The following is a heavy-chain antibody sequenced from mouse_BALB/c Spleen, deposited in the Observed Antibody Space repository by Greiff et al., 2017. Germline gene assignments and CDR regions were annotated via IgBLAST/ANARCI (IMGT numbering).Heavy chain of an antibody. Sequence: EVKLMESGGGLVKPGGSLKLSCAASGFAFSSYDMSWVRQTPEKRLEWVAYISSGGGSTYYPDTVKGRFTISRDNAKNTLYLQMSSLKSEDTAMYYCARRAQGWFAYWGQGTLVTVSA. J-gene: IGHJ3*01. CDR1: GFAFSSYD. V-gene: IGHV5-12-1*01. CDR2: ISSGGGST. CDR3: ARRAQGWFAY.